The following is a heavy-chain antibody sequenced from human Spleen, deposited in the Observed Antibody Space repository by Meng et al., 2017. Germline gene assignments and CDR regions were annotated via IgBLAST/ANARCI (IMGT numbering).Heavy chain of an antibody. CDR1: GGSISSDNW. CDR2: IYHSGST. CDR3: TKNDFYCLGY. D-gene: IGHD2-21*01. V-gene: IGHV4-4*02. Sequence: LPGSGPGLVEPSGALSLTCAGSGGSISSDNWWSWVRQPPGKGLEWIGEIYHSGSTNYNPSLKSRITISVDKPKNQFSLTLSSVTAADTAVYYCTKNDFYCLGYWGQGTLVTVSS. J-gene: IGHJ4*02.